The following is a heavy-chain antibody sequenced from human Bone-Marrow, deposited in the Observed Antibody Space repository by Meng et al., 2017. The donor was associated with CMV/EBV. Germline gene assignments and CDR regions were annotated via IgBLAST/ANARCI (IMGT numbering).Heavy chain of an antibody. CDR2: ISGSGGST. D-gene: IGHD4-17*01. Sequence: GGSLRLSCAASGFTFSSYSMNWVRQAPGKGLEWVSAISGSGGSTYYADSVKGRFTISRDNSKNTLYLQMNSLRAEDTAVYYCARDLRRNLDYWGQGTLVTVSS. CDR1: GFTFSSYS. V-gene: IGHV3-23*01. CDR3: ARDLRRNLDY. J-gene: IGHJ4*02.